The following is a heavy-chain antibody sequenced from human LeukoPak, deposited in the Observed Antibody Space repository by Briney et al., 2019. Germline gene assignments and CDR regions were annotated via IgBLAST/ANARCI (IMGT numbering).Heavy chain of an antibody. CDR1: GFTFSSYW. CDR2: IKQDGSEK. Sequence: GGSLRLSCAASGFTFSSYWMSWVRQAPGKGLEWVANIKQDGSEKYCVDSVKGRFTISRDNAKNSLYLQMNSLRAEDTAVYYCARAEVYDYVWGSYRYTNFDYWGQGTLVTVSS. J-gene: IGHJ4*02. V-gene: IGHV3-7*01. D-gene: IGHD3-16*02. CDR3: ARAEVYDYVWGSYRYTNFDY.